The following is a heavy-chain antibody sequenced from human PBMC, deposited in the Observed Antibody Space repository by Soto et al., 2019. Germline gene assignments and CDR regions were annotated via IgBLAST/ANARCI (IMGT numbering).Heavy chain of an antibody. J-gene: IGHJ4*02. CDR3: ARPSTLLIEAAPLL. V-gene: IGHV3-30-3*01. Sequence: GRSLRLSCAASGFTFSSYAMHWVRQAPGKGLEWVAVISYDGSNKYYADSVKGRFTISRDNSKSTLYLQMNSLRAEDTAVYYCARPSTLLIEAAPLLWGQGTLVTVSS. D-gene: IGHD6-13*01. CDR1: GFTFSSYA. CDR2: ISYDGSNK.